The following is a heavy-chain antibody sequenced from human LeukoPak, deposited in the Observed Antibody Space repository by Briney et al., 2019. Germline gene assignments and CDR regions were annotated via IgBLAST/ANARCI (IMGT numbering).Heavy chain of an antibody. CDR2: IKQDGSEK. D-gene: IGHD2-8*01. J-gene: IGHJ3*02. CDR3: ARDTSVLMAPDAFDI. V-gene: IGHV3-7*01. CDR1: GFTFSSYW. Sequence: GGSLRLSCAASGFTFSSYWMSWVRQAPGKGLEWVASIKQDGSEKYYVDSVKGRFTISRDNAKNSLYLQMNSLRAEDTAVYYCARDTSVLMAPDAFDIWGQGTMVTVSS.